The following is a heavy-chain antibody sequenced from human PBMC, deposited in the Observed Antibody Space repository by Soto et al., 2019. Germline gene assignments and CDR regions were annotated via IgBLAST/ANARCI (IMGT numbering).Heavy chain of an antibody. CDR3: ARETVSYSWNDGHMDV. V-gene: IGHV3-21*01. Sequence: EVQLVESGGGLVKPGGSLRLSCAASGFTFSTYTTNWVRQAPGKGLEWISSISSSSVYIYYADSVTGRFTISRDNAKNARHLQMQRLGAGDPALYYWARETVSYSWNDGHMDVWGQGTTVSVSS. D-gene: IGHD1-20*01. J-gene: IGHJ6*02. CDR2: ISSSSVYI. CDR1: GFTFSTYT.